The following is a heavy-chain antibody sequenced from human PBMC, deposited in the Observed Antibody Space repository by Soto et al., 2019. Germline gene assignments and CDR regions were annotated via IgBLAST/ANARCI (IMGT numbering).Heavy chain of an antibody. V-gene: IGHV1-58*01. CDR1: GFTFSKSA. J-gene: IGHJ4*02. Sequence: QMQVVQSGPEVKEPGTSVKVSCRTSGFTFSKSAVQWVRQARGQRLEWIGWIVVAAGNTNYLPKLQERITITRDTATETAYLELSGLRSEDTAVYYCAAGLYLGGNCCHFDYCGQGTLVTVSS. CDR3: AAGLYLGGNCCHFDY. D-gene: IGHD2-21*02. CDR2: IVVAAGNT.